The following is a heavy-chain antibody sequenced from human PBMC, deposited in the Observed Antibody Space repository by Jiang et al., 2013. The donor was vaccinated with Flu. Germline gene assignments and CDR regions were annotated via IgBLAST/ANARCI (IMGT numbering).Heavy chain of an antibody. CDR1: GDSLKSYY. CDR3: ARLRTTYYYGAGSYLRYYFEY. V-gene: IGHV4-59*08. Sequence: ELLKPSETLSLTCTVSGDSLKSYYWSWIRQPPGKGLEWIGYIYYSGSANYNPSLKSRVTMSVDTSKNQFSLRLSSVTAADTAVYYCARLRTTYYYGAGSYLRYYFEYWGHGDLVTVSS. CDR2: IYYSGSA. D-gene: IGHD3-10*01. J-gene: IGHJ4*01.